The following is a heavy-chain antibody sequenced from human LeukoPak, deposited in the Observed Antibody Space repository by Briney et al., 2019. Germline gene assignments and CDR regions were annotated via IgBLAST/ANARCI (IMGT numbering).Heavy chain of an antibody. V-gene: IGHV3-30*02. Sequence: PGGSLRLSCAASGFTFSSYGMHWVRQAPGKGLEWVAFIRYAGSNKYYADSVKGRFTISRDNSKNTLYLQMNSLRAEDTALYYCAKDYDDKFDYWGQGTLVTVSS. CDR2: IRYAGSNK. J-gene: IGHJ4*02. D-gene: IGHD3-9*01. CDR3: AKDYDDKFDY. CDR1: GFTFSSYG.